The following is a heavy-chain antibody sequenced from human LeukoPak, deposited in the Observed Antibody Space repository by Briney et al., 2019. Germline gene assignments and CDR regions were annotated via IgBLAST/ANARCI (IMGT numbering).Heavy chain of an antibody. J-gene: IGHJ4*02. CDR3: ARGRDMITFGGVIVDY. CDR1: GYTFTSYG. Sequence: ASVKVSCKASGYTFTSYGISWVRQAPGQGLEWMGWISAYNGNTNYAQKLQGRVTMTTDTSTSTAYMELSSLRSDDTAVYYCARGRDMITFGGVIVDYWGQGTLVTVSS. D-gene: IGHD3-16*02. CDR2: ISAYNGNT. V-gene: IGHV1-18*01.